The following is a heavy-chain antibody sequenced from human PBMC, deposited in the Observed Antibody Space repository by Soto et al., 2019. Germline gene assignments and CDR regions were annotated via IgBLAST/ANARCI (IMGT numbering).Heavy chain of an antibody. D-gene: IGHD3-22*01. CDR3: ERAAPYGYDSSGYYYEGADAFDI. Sequence: GGSLRLSCAASGFTFSSYSMNWVRQAPGKGLEWVSSISSSSSYIYYADSVKGRFTISRDNAKNSLYLQMNSLRAEDTAVYYCERAAPYGYDSSGYYYEGADAFDIWGQGTMVTVSS. J-gene: IGHJ3*02. V-gene: IGHV3-21*01. CDR2: ISSSSSYI. CDR1: GFTFSSYS.